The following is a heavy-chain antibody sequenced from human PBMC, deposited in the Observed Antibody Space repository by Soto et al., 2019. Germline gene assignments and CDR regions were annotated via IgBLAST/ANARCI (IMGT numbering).Heavy chain of an antibody. CDR1: GVFINNVS. CDR3: ARDQGVVITADSWFYP. J-gene: IGHJ5*02. D-gene: IGHD3-16*01. V-gene: IGHV4-4*07. CDR2: IFGNGST. Sequence: DTLSLTCTVYGVFINNVSRISMRQAAGKGLEWIGRIFGNGSTNSRPSFKSRVNISMDTSTHQFSLRLMSVTAPDTAVYFCARDQGVVITADSWFYPWGQGTLVTVSS.